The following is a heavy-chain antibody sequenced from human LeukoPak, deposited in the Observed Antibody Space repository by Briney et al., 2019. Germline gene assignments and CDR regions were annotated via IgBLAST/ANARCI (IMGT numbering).Heavy chain of an antibody. CDR3: AREGAGRWFDP. J-gene: IGHJ5*02. V-gene: IGHV1-46*01. D-gene: IGHD1-26*01. CDR1: GYTFTSYD. CDR2: INPSGGST. Sequence: GASVKVSCKASGYTFTSYDINWVRQATGQGLEWMGIINPSGGSTSYAQKFQGRVTMTRDTSTSTVYMELSSLRSEDTAVYYCAREGAGRWFDPWGQGTPVTVSS.